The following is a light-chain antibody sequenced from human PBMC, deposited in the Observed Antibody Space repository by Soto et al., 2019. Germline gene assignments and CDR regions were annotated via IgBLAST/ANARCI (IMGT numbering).Light chain of an antibody. CDR1: SSDVGGYNY. CDR2: EVS. Sequence: QSALTQPASVSGSPGQSITISCTGTSSDVGGYNYVSWYQQHPSKAPKLMIYEVSNRPSGVSNRFSGSKSGNTASLTISGLQAEDEADYYCISYTSSSTPWVFGGGTKLTVL. CDR3: ISYTSSSTPWV. V-gene: IGLV2-14*01. J-gene: IGLJ2*01.